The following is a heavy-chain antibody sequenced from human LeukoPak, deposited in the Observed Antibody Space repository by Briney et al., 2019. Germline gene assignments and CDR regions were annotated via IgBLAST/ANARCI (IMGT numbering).Heavy chain of an antibody. V-gene: IGHV3-30*01. D-gene: IGHD6-6*01. CDR2: ISYDGSNK. CDR1: GFTFSSYA. J-gene: IGHJ4*02. Sequence: GGSLRLSCAASGFTFSSYAMHWVRQAPGKGLEWVAVISYDGSNKYYADSVKGRFTISGDNSKNTLYLQMNSLRAEDTAVYYCARGQGIAARPFPNHFDYWGQGTLVTVSS. CDR3: ARGQGIAARPFPNHFDY.